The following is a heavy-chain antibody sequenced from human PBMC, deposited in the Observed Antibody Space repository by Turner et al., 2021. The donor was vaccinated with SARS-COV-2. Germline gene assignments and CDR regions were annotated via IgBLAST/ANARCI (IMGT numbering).Heavy chain of an antibody. Sequence: EVQLVETGGGLIQPGGSLRLSCAASGFTVSSNYMTWVRQAPGKGLEWVSVIYSGGSTYYEDSVKGRFTISRDNSENTLYLQMNSLRAEDTAVYYCARDLQLYGMDVWGQGTTVTVSS. CDR3: ARDLQLYGMDV. J-gene: IGHJ6*02. CDR1: GFTVSSNY. V-gene: IGHV3-53*02. D-gene: IGHD1-1*01. CDR2: IYSGGST.